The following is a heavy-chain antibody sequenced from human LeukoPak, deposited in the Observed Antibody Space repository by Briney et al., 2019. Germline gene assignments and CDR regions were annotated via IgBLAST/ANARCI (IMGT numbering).Heavy chain of an antibody. CDR2: INHDGSEK. V-gene: IGHV3-7*03. J-gene: IGHJ4*02. CDR1: GFLFRNRW. CDR3: ARGDIDF. Sequence: QAGGSLRLSCTTSGFLFRNRWMSWVRQAPGKGLEWVATINHDGSEKFYVDSVKGRFIISRDNARNSLFLQMSSLRVEETAVYYYARGDIDFWGRGTLVTVSS. D-gene: IGHD2-21*02.